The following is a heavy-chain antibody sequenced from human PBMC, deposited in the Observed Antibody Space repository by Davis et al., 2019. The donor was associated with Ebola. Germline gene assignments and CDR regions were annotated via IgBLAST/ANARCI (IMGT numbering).Heavy chain of an antibody. D-gene: IGHD2-2*02. CDR1: GGSFSGYY. CDR2: INHSGST. J-gene: IGHJ1*01. CDR3: ARAPGYQLVYRYFQH. Sequence: SETLSLTCAVYGGSFSGYYWTWIRQPPWKGLEWIAEINHSGSTNYNPSLRSRVTISVDRSKNQFSLKLSSVTAADTAVYYCARAPGYQLVYRYFQHWGQGTLVIVSS. V-gene: IGHV4-34*01.